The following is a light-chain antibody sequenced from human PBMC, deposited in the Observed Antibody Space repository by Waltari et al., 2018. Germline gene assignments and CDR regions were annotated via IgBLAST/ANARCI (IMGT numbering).Light chain of an antibody. CDR2: GAS. Sequence: IVMTQSPATLSLSPGERATLSCSASQSIGTNLAWFQEKPGQAPRLLIYGASTRATGVPARFSGSGSGTDFTLVINSLQPEDFATYYCQQSYSTPPAFGQGTKLEIK. CDR3: QQSYSTPPA. V-gene: IGKV3-15*01. CDR1: QSIGTN. J-gene: IGKJ2*01.